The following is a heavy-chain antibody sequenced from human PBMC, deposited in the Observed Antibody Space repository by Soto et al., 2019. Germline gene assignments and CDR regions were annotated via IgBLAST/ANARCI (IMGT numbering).Heavy chain of an antibody. V-gene: IGHV3-7*03. Sequence: PWGSLRLSCAASGVTVSSYWMSWVCHAPGKGLEGVANIKQDESEKYYVDSLKGRFTNSRDNAKNSLYLQMNSLRAQDTAVYYCASSATTFDYWGQGTLVTVSS. CDR2: IKQDESEK. D-gene: IGHD1-26*01. CDR1: GVTVSSYW. CDR3: ASSATTFDY. J-gene: IGHJ4*02.